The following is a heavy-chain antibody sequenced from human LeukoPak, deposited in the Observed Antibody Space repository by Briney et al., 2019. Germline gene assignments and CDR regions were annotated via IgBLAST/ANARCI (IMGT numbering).Heavy chain of an antibody. Sequence: GESLKISCKGSGYSFTSYWIGWGRQMPGKGLEWMGIIYPGDSDTRYSPSFQGQVTISADKSINTAYLQWSSLKASDTAIYYCARHTTSVAATNYWGQGTLVTVSS. V-gene: IGHV5-51*01. D-gene: IGHD6-19*01. CDR3: ARHTTSVAATNY. J-gene: IGHJ4*02. CDR2: IYPGDSDT. CDR1: GYSFTSYW.